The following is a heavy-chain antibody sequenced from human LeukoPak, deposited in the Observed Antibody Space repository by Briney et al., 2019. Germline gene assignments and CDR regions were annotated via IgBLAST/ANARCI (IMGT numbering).Heavy chain of an antibody. J-gene: IGHJ4*02. CDR1: GYRFTSLW. Sequence: GESLKISCKGSGYRFTSLWIGWVRPIPGKGLEWIGIIYPGDSDTTYSPSFQAPVTISTDKSIRTAYLQWSSLKASDTAMYYCARERGDDELDYWGQGTLVTVSS. D-gene: IGHD4-17*01. V-gene: IGHV5-51*01. CDR3: ARERGDDELDY. CDR2: IYPGDSDT.